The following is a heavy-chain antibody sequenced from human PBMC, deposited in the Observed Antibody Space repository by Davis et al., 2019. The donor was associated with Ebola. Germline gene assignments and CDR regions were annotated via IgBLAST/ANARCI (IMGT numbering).Heavy chain of an antibody. Sequence: GESLKISCAASGFTFSSSWMSWVRQAPGKGLEWVANIKQDGSEKYYVDSVKGRFTISRDNAKNSLYLQMNSLRAEDTAVYYCASASRNWNLNIIDYWGQGTLVTVSS. V-gene: IGHV3-7*01. D-gene: IGHD1-7*01. CDR3: ASASRNWNLNIIDY. J-gene: IGHJ4*02. CDR2: IKQDGSEK. CDR1: GFTFSSSW.